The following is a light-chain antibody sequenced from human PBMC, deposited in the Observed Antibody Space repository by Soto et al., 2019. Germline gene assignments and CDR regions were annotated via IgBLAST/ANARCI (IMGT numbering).Light chain of an antibody. J-gene: IGLJ1*01. Sequence: QSALTQPASVSGSPGQSITISCTGTSSDVGGYNYVSWFQHHPGKAPKLIIYEVSYRPSGVSARFSGSKSGDTASLTISGLQAEDEADYYWSSFTNTITRDAFGPGTKLTVL. CDR2: EVS. CDR3: SSFTNTITRDA. V-gene: IGLV2-14*01. CDR1: SSDVGGYNY.